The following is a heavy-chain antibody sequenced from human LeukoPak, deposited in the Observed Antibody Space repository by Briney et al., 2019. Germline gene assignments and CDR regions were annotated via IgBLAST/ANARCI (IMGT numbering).Heavy chain of an antibody. CDR2: ISGSGGST. CDR1: GFTFSSYA. J-gene: IGHJ4*02. D-gene: IGHD6-19*01. CDR3: AKGTPIAVAGTGVWFDY. Sequence: PGGSLRLSCAASGFTFSSYAVSWVRQAPGKGLEWVSAISGSGGSTYYADSVKGRFTISRDNSKNTLYLQMNSLRAEDTAVYYCAKGTPIAVAGTGVWFDYWGQGTLVTVSS. V-gene: IGHV3-23*01.